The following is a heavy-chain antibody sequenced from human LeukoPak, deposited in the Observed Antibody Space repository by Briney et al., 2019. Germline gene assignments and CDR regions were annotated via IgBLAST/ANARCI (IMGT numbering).Heavy chain of an antibody. CDR3: AAYSIQLWYDAFDI. CDR2: IYSSGTT. V-gene: IGHV4-59*01. CDR1: GGSISSYY. D-gene: IGHD5-18*01. J-gene: IGHJ3*02. Sequence: SETLSLTCTVSGGSISSYYWNWIRQPPGKGLEWIGYIYSSGTTNYNPSLRSRVSMSVDTSKNQFSLRLSSVTAADTAVYYCAAYSIQLWYDAFDIWGQGTMVTVSS.